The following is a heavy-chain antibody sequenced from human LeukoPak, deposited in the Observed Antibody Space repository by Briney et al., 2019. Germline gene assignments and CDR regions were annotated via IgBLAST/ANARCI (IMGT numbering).Heavy chain of an antibody. V-gene: IGHV4-39*01. Sequence: SETLSLTCTVSGGSISSAAYYWGWVRQPPGKGLDWIGSIYYTGTTYYSPSLQTRATLSFDTSKNQFSLKLTSVTAADTAVYFCARRPIAAGNNWFDPWGQGTLVTVSS. CDR2: IYYTGTT. CDR1: GGSISSAAYY. CDR3: ARRPIAAGNNWFDP. D-gene: IGHD6-13*01. J-gene: IGHJ5*02.